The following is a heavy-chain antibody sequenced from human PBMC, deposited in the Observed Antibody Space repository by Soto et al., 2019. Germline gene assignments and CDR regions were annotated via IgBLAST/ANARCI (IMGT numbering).Heavy chain of an antibody. CDR1: GYTFTGYY. D-gene: IGHD3-3*01. CDR3: ARALPNLFYDFWSGYSDDYYYYGMDV. CDR2: INPNSGGT. J-gene: IGHJ6*02. V-gene: IGHV1-2*04. Sequence: ASVKVSCKASGYTFTGYYMHWVRQAPGQGLEWMGWINPNSGGTNYAQKFQGWVTMTRDTSISTAYMELSRLRSDDTAVYYCARALPNLFYDFWSGYSDDYYYYGMDVWGQGTTVTVSS.